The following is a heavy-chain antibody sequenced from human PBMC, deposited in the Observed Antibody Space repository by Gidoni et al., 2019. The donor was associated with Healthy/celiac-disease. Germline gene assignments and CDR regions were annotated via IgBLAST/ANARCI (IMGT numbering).Heavy chain of an antibody. Sequence: EVQLLESGGGLVQPGGSLRLSCAASGFTFSSYAMSWVRQAPGKGLEWVSAISGSGGSTYYADSVKGRFTISRDNSKNTLYLQMNSLRAEDTAVYYCASSHLRASGYYYYGMDVWGQGTTVTVSS. CDR3: ASSHLRASGYYYYGMDV. D-gene: IGHD5-12*01. V-gene: IGHV3-23*01. J-gene: IGHJ6*02. CDR1: GFTFSSYA. CDR2: ISGSGGST.